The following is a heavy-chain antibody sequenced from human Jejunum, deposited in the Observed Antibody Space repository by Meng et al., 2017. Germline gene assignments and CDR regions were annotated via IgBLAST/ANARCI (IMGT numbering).Heavy chain of an antibody. CDR3: ARYRSGSSDY. CDR1: GFTFRSYG. J-gene: IGHJ4*02. D-gene: IGHD6-19*01. V-gene: IGHV3-33*01. CDR2: IWFDGSKT. Sequence: EYLGGSGGGVVRPGTSLRLSCAASGFTFRSYGMHWVRQAPGKGLEWVAVIWFDGSKTYYADSVKGRFTVSRDNSKNTLYLQMNSLRADDTAVYYCARYRSGSSDYWGPGTLVTVSS.